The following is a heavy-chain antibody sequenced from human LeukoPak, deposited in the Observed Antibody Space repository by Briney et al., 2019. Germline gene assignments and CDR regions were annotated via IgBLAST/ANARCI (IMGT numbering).Heavy chain of an antibody. CDR1: GFTFSTYV. Sequence: GGSLRLSCAASGFTFSTYVMSWVRQAPGKGLEWVSAISGSGGSTYYADSVKGRFTISRDNSKNTLYLQMNSLGADDTAVYYCAKGNWRYFDYWGQGTLSPSPQ. CDR3: AKGNWRYFDY. CDR2: ISGSGGST. J-gene: IGHJ4*02. V-gene: IGHV3-23*01. D-gene: IGHD1-1*01.